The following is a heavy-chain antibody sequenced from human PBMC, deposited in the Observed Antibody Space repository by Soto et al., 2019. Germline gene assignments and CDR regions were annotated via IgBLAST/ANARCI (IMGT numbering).Heavy chain of an antibody. CDR2: IFHSGNT. V-gene: IGHV4-4*02. D-gene: IGHD4-17*01. CDR1: GGSMSRTNW. J-gene: IGHJ4*02. Sequence: SETLSLTCAVSGGSMSRTNWWSWVRQSPGKGLEWIGEIFHSGNTNYNPSLKSRVAMSVDKSQNRFSLKLSYVTAADTAVYYCASYYDYGDYYFDYWGQGTLVTVSS. CDR3: ASYYDYGDYYFDY.